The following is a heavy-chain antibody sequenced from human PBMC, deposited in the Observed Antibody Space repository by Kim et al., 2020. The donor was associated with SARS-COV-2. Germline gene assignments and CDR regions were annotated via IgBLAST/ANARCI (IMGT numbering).Heavy chain of an antibody. Sequence: GGSLRLSCAASGFTFSSYWMSWVRQAPGKGLEWVANIKQDGSEKYYVDSVKGRSTISRDNAKNSLYLQMNSLRAEETDVYYCASGEITMVRGVIDAIDIWGQGTMVTVSS. CDR3: ASGEITMVRGVIDAIDI. D-gene: IGHD3-10*01. V-gene: IGHV3-7*01. J-gene: IGHJ3*02. CDR2: IKQDGSEK. CDR1: GFTFSSYW.